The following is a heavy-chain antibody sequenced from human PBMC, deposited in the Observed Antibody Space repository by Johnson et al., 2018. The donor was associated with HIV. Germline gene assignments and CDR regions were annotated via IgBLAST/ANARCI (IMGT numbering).Heavy chain of an antibody. J-gene: IGHJ3*02. CDR2: ISYDGSNK. CDR3: ARGGPRSKGGPVDAFDI. V-gene: IGHV3-30*04. D-gene: IGHD3-16*01. CDR1: GFTFSSYA. Sequence: QVQLVESGGGVVQPGRSLRLSCAASGFTFSSYAMHWVRQAPGKGLEWVAVISYDGSNKYYADSVKGRFTISRDNAKNSLFLQMSSLRAEDTAVYYCARGGPRSKGGPVDAFDIWGQGTMVTVSS.